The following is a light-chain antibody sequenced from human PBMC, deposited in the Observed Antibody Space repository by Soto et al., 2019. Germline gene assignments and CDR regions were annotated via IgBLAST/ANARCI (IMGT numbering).Light chain of an antibody. CDR2: DDS. CDR3: QVWDSSSDPPWV. J-gene: IGLJ3*02. V-gene: IGLV3-21*02. CDR1: NIGSKS. Sequence: SYELTQPPSVSVAPGQTARITCGGNNIGSKSVHWYQQKPGQAPVLVVYDDSDRPSGIPERFSGSNSGNTATLTISRVEAGDEADYYCQVWDSSSDPPWVFGGGTKLT.